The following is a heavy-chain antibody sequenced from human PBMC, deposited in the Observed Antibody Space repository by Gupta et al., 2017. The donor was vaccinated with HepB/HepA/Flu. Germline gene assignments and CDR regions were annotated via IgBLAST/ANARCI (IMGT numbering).Heavy chain of an antibody. V-gene: IGHV4-39*07. CDR3: VAYSGSLDY. D-gene: IGHD5-12*01. CDR1: GDSIRSRSYY. J-gene: IGHJ4*02. CDR2: IYYGDNL. Sequence: QLQLQESGPGLAKPSETLSLTCSVSGDSIRSRSYYWGWIRQSPGKGLEWIGSIYYGDNLYYKPSLRSRVTISVDSSKNLFSLELRSVTAADTAVYYCVAYSGSLDYWVQGTLVTVS.